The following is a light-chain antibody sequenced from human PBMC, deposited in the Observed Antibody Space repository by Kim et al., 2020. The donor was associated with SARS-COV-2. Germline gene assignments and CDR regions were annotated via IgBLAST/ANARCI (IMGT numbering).Light chain of an antibody. Sequence: PCEHATLSCRTRPRVCSHLLALSHQRPGQAARLRIYSVSTRATGIPDRFSGSGSGTDFSLTISRLEPQDFAVYYCQQYGVAPPYPFGQGTKLEI. CDR1: PRVCSHL. V-gene: IGKV3-20*01. J-gene: IGKJ2*01. CDR3: QQYGVAPPYP. CDR2: SVS.